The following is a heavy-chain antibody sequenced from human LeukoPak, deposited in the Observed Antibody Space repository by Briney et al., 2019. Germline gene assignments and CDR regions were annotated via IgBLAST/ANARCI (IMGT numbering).Heavy chain of an antibody. CDR1: GYTFTGYY. D-gene: IGHD3-16*02. Sequence: ASVTVSCKASGYTFTGYYMHWVRQAPGQGLEWMGWINPNSGGTNYAQKFQGRVTMTRDTSISTAYMELSRLRSDDTAVYYCARERAITFGGVIVIADHKAPYGMDVWGQGTTVTVSS. CDR2: INPNSGGT. J-gene: IGHJ6*02. CDR3: ARERAITFGGVIVIADHKAPYGMDV. V-gene: IGHV1-2*02.